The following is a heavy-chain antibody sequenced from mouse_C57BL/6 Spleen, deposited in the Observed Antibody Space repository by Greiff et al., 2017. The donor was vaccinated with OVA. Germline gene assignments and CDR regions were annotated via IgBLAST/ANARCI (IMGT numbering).Heavy chain of an antibody. D-gene: IGHD1-3*01. V-gene: IGHV1-64*01. J-gene: IGHJ2*01. CDR2: IHPNSGST. CDR3: AREGKTGNFDY. CDR1: GYTFTSYW. Sequence: QVQLQQPGAELVKPGASVKLSCKASGYTFTSYWMHWVKQRPGQGLEWIGMIHPNSGSTKYNEKFKSKATLTVDKSSRTAYMQHSSLTSEDSAVYYCAREGKTGNFDYWGQGTTLTVSS.